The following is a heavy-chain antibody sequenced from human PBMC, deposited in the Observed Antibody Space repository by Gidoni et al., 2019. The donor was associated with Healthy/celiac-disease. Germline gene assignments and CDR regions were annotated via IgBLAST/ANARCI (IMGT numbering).Heavy chain of an antibody. J-gene: IGHJ1*01. CDR1: GYTFTSYA. D-gene: IGHD6-19*01. CDR3: ARSSSGWYGGEYFQH. V-gene: IGHV1-3*01. Sequence: QVQLVQSGAEVKKPGASVKVSCKASGYTFTSYAMHWVRQAPGQRLEWMGWINAGNGNTKYSQKFQGRVTITRDTSASTAYMELSSLRSEDTAVYYCARSSSGWYGGEYFQHWGQGTLVTVSS. CDR2: INAGNGNT.